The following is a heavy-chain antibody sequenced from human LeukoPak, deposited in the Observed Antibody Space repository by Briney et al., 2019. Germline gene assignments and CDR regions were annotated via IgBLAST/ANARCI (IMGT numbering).Heavy chain of an antibody. CDR3: ARGDYGGNTLDY. CDR2: INHSGST. V-gene: IGHV4-34*01. Sequence: SETPSLTCAVYGGSFSDYYWSWIRQPPGKGLEWIGEINHSGSTNYNPSLKSRVTISGDTSKNQFSLKLSSVTAADTAVYYCARGDYGGNTLDYWGQGTLVTVSS. J-gene: IGHJ4*02. CDR1: GGSFSDYY. D-gene: IGHD4-17*01.